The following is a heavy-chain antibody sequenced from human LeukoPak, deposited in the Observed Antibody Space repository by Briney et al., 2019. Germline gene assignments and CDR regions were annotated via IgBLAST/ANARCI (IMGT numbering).Heavy chain of an antibody. CDR3: AREGCSTTSCYGYCDL. CDR1: GGSISRGDYY. Sequence: SETLSLTCTVSGGSISRGDYYWSWIRQPPGKGLEWIGYIYYSGSTYYNPSLKSRVIISVDTSKNQFSLKLSSVTAADTAVYYFAREGCSTTSCYGYCDLWGRGTLVTVSS. V-gene: IGHV4-30-4*01. D-gene: IGHD2-2*01. J-gene: IGHJ2*01. CDR2: IYYSGST.